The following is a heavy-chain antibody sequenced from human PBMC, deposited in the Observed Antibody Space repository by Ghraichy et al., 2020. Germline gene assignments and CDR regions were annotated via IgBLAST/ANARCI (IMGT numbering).Heavy chain of an antibody. CDR2: INHSEST. V-gene: IGHV4-34*01. CDR1: GGSFSGYY. J-gene: IGHJ2*01. D-gene: IGHD6-19*01. CDR3: ARGWSMAVAGTTQSKRYWYFDL. Sequence: SETLSLTCAVYGGSFSGYYWSWIRQPPGKGLEWIGEINHSESTNYNPSLKSRVTISVDTSKNQFSLKLTSVTAADTAVYYCARGWSMAVAGTTQSKRYWYFDLWGRGTLVTVSS.